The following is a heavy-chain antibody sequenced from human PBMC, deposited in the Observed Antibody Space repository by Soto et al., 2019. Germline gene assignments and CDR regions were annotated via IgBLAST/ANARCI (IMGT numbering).Heavy chain of an antibody. CDR2: IYYSGST. Sequence: PSETLSLTCTVSGGSISSYYWSWIRQPPGKGLEWIGYIYYSGSTNYNPSLKSRVTISVDTSKNQFSLKLSSVTAADTAVYYCARVLWNGSRSYLSIMPYYYYMDVWGKGTTVTVSS. J-gene: IGHJ6*03. V-gene: IGHV4-59*08. CDR3: ARVLWNGSRSYLSIMPYYYYMDV. CDR1: GGSISSYY. D-gene: IGHD3-10*01.